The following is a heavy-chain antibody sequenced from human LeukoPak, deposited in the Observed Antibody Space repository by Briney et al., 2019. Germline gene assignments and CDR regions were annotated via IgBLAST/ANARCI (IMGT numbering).Heavy chain of an antibody. Sequence: GASVKVSCKASGYTFTGYYMHWVRQAPGQGLEWMGRINPNSGGTNYAQKFQGRVTMTRDTSISTAYMELSRLRSDDTAVYYCARDRAMAEVYFDYWGQGTLVTVSS. CDR2: INPNSGGT. J-gene: IGHJ4*02. CDR1: GYTFTGYY. V-gene: IGHV1-2*06. D-gene: IGHD2-2*01. CDR3: ARDRAMAEVYFDY.